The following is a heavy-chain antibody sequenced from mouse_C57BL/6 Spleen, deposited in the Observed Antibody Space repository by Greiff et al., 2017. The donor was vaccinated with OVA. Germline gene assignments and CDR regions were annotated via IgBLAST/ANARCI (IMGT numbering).Heavy chain of an antibody. CDR3: TRRDYYSNWGDY. Sequence: VQLQESGAELVRPGASVTLSCKASGYTFTDYEMHWVKQTPVHGLEWIGAIDPETGGTAYNQKFKGKAILTADKSSSTAYMELRSLTSEDSAVYYCTRRDYYSNWGDYWGQGTTLTVSS. CDR2: IDPETGGT. CDR1: GYTFTDYE. D-gene: IGHD2-5*01. J-gene: IGHJ2*01. V-gene: IGHV1-15*01.